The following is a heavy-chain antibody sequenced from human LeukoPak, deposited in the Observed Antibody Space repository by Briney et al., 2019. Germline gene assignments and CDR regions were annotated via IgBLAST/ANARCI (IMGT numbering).Heavy chain of an antibody. D-gene: IGHD3-22*01. Sequence: GGPLRLSCAASGFTFSSYWMTWVRQAPGKGLEWVANIRQDGGETYYVDSVKGRFTISRDNAKTSLYLQMTSLRAEDAAVYYCARRYHFDSSGLHWRSPFDIWGQGTMVAVSS. CDR1: GFTFSSYW. V-gene: IGHV3-7*01. CDR3: ARRYHFDSSGLHWRSPFDI. CDR2: IRQDGGET. J-gene: IGHJ3*02.